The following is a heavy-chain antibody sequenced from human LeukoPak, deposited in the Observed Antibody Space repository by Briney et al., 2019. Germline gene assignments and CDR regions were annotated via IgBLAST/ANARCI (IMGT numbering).Heavy chain of an antibody. J-gene: IGHJ4*02. Sequence: PSETLSLTCTVSGASISSYYWSWIRQPPGKGLEWIGYISYSEGSNYNPSLESRLTISLDTSKNQFSLKLTSVTATDTAVYYCARLSGSYYGSVDYWGQGSLVTVSS. CDR3: ARLSGSYYGSVDY. V-gene: IGHV4-59*08. CDR2: ISYSEGS. CDR1: GASISSYY. D-gene: IGHD1-26*01.